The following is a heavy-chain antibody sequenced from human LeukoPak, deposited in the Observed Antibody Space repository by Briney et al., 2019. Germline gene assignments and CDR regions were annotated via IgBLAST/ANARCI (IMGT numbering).Heavy chain of an antibody. CDR2: IYSGGST. Sequence: GGSLRLSCAASGFTFNTYAMHWVRQAPGKGLEWVSVIYSGGSTYYADSVKGRFTISRDNSKNTLYLQMNSLRAEDTAVYYCASSPNYYDSSGYPFEDYWGQGTLVTVSS. CDR3: ASSPNYYDSSGYPFEDY. D-gene: IGHD3-22*01. J-gene: IGHJ4*02. V-gene: IGHV3-66*02. CDR1: GFTFNTYA.